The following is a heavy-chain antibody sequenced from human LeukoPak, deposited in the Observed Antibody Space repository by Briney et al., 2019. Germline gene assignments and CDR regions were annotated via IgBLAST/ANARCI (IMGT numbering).Heavy chain of an antibody. CDR1: GYTFTSYG. CDR2: ISAYNGNT. J-gene: IGHJ4*02. D-gene: IGHD3-22*01. Sequence: GASVKVSCKVSGYTFTSYGISWVRQAPGQGLEWMGWISAYNGNTNYAQKLQGRVTMTTDTSTSTAYMELRSLRSDDTAVYYCARDSDYHYDSSAWGFDYWGQGTLVTVSS. CDR3: ARDSDYHYDSSAWGFDY. V-gene: IGHV1-18*01.